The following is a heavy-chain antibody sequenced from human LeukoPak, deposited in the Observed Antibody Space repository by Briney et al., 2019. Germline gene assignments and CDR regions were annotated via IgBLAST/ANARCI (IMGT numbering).Heavy chain of an antibody. D-gene: IGHD1-26*01. CDR1: GFSFSSYA. CDR3: ARQFGGSYGY. V-gene: IGHV3-21*01. CDR2: ITSSSDI. Sequence: GGSRRLSCAASGFSFSSYAMNWVRQAPGKGLEWVSSITSSSDIYYADSVKGRFTISRDNAKNSLYLEMNSLGAEDTAVYYCARQFGGSYGYWGQGTLVTVSS. J-gene: IGHJ4*02.